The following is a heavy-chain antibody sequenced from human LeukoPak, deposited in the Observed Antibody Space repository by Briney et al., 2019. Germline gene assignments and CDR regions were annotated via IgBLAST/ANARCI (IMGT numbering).Heavy chain of an antibody. J-gene: IGHJ4*02. CDR2: INPSGGRT. CDR3: ARDRPGDSGYYFDY. CDR1: GYTFTSYY. Sequence: ASVKVSCKASGYTFTSYYMHWVRLAPGQGLEWMGIINPSGGRTDYAQKFQGRLTMTRDTSTSTVYMELSSLRSEDTAVYYCARDRPGDSGYYFDYWGQGTLVTVSS. V-gene: IGHV1-46*01. D-gene: IGHD3-22*01.